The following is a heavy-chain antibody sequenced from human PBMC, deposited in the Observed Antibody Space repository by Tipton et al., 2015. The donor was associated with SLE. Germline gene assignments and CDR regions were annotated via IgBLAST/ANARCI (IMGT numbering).Heavy chain of an antibody. V-gene: IGHV4-39*07. D-gene: IGHD2/OR15-2a*01. J-gene: IGHJ4*02. CDR1: GDSISSNCCN. CDR2: IHYSGSH. Sequence: TLSLTCTVSGDSISSNCCNWGWIRQPPGKGLEWIGSIHYSGSHYYNPSLKSRVIMSMHMSRNQFSLNLNSVTASDTAVYFCARYLLAPRIFDLWGQGALVTVSS. CDR3: ARYLLAPRIFDL.